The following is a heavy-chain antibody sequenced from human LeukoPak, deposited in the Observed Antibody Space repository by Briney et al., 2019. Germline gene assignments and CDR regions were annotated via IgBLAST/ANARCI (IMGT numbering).Heavy chain of an antibody. V-gene: IGHV3-23*01. J-gene: IGHJ4*02. D-gene: IGHD3-22*01. CDR1: GFTFSSYA. Sequence: GGSLRLSCAASGFTFSSYAMSWVRQAPGKGLEWVSAIRGSGGSTYYADSVKGRFTISRDNSKNTLYLQMNSLRAEDTAVYYCAKPYYYDSSGYQDYWGQGTLVTVSS. CDR3: AKPYYYDSSGYQDY. CDR2: IRGSGGST.